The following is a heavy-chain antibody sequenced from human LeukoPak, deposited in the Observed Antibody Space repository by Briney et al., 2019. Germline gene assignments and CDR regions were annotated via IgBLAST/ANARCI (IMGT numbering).Heavy chain of an antibody. Sequence: GGSLRLSCAASGFTFSSYGMSWVRQAPGKGLEWVSSINNSGSSTYYADSVKGRFTISRDNSKNTLYLQMNSLRTEDTAVYYCAKPPGLRRLDPWGQGTLVTVSS. CDR2: INNSGSST. D-gene: IGHD5-12*01. CDR3: AKPPGLRRLDP. V-gene: IGHV3-23*01. J-gene: IGHJ5*02. CDR1: GFTFSSYG.